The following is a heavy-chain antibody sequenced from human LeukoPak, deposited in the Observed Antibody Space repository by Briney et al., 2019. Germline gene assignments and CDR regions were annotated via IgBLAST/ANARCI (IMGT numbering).Heavy chain of an antibody. Sequence: GASVKVSCKASGYTFTSYYMHWVRQAPGQGLEWMGIMNPSGGSTSYAQKFQGRVTMTRDTSTSTVFMELSSLRSEDTAMYYCARELRIVGATQYYYYMDVWGKGTTVTVSS. J-gene: IGHJ6*03. CDR3: ARELRIVGATQYYYYMDV. CDR2: MNPSGGST. V-gene: IGHV1-46*01. D-gene: IGHD1-26*01. CDR1: GYTFTSYY.